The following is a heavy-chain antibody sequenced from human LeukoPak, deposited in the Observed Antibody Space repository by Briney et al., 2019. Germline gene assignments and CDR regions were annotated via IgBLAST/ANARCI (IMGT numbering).Heavy chain of an antibody. CDR2: ISSSGGYII. CDR3: AKGSYYGYYFDY. D-gene: IGHD3-10*01. CDR1: GFTFSDYY. V-gene: IGHV3-11*01. J-gene: IGHJ4*02. Sequence: PGGSLRLSCAASGFTFSDYYMSWIRQAPGKGLEWISCISSSGGYIIYYADSVKGRFTISRDDAKNSLYLQMNSLRAEDTALYYCAKGSYYGYYFDYWGQGTLVTVSS.